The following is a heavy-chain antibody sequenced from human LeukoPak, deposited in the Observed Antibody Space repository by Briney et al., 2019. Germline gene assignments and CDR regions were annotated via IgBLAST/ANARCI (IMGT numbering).Heavy chain of an antibody. CDR2: INSDGSWT. CDR1: GNYW. J-gene: IGHJ5*02. V-gene: IGHV3-74*01. CDR3: AKGLSINWFDP. Sequence: GGSLRLSCAASGNYWMHWVRQVPGKGLVWVSHINSDGSWTSYADSVKGRFTISRDNAKNTLYLQMNSLRAENTAVYYCAKGLSINWFDPWGQGTLVTVSS. D-gene: IGHD2-2*02.